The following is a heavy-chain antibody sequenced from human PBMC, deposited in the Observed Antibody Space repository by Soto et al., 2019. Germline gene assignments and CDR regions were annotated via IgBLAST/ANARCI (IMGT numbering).Heavy chain of an antibody. D-gene: IGHD3-10*01. CDR1: GGSISSSSYY. J-gene: IGHJ6*02. Sequence: SETLSLTCTVSGGSISSSSYYWGWIRQPPGKGLEWIGSIYYSGSTYYNTSLKSRVTISVDTSKNQFYLKLSSVTAADTAVYYCARPVFTRVRGGDYYYGMAVWAQGTRVT. CDR3: ARPVFTRVRGGDYYYGMAV. V-gene: IGHV4-39*01. CDR2: IYYSGST.